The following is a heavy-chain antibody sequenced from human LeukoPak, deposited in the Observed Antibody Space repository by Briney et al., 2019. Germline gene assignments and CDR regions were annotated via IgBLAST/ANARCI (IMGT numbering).Heavy chain of an antibody. J-gene: IGHJ5*02. Sequence: ASVKVSCKAYGITVTDYFIHWVRQAPGQGLKWMGWINPHNGGTNYGQKFQGRVTMTRDTSINTLYMQVTRLTSDDTAIYYCAGPSRSSDGWSAPWGQGTLVTVSS. V-gene: IGHV1-2*02. CDR3: AGPSRSSDGWSAP. CDR2: INPHNGGT. CDR1: GITVTDYF. D-gene: IGHD6-6*01.